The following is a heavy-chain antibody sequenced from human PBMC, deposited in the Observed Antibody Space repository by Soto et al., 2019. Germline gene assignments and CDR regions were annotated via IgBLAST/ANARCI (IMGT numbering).Heavy chain of an antibody. D-gene: IGHD3-22*01. CDR1: GGSISSGGYY. V-gene: IGHV4-31*03. CDR2: IYYSGST. Sequence: SETLSLTCTVSGGSISSGGYYWSWIRQPPGKGLEWIGYIYYSGSTYYNPSLKSRVTISVDTSKNQFSLKLSSVTAADTAVYYCARTSYDSSGTAADPWGQGTLVTVSS. CDR3: ARTSYDSSGTAADP. J-gene: IGHJ5*02.